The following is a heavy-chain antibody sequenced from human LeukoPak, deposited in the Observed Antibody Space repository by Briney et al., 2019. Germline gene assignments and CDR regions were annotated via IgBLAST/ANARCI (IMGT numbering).Heavy chain of an antibody. V-gene: IGHV1-18*01. CDR3: ARGMGYNYYYMDV. CDR1: GYCFTNYV. Sequence: ASVKVSCKASGYCFTNYVIISWVRQAPGQGLEWMGWISAYNGNTEYVQNLQGRVTMTTHTPTSTAYMELRSLRFDDTAVYYCARGMGYNYYYMDVWGKGTTVTVSS. CDR2: ISAYNGNT. D-gene: IGHD2-8*01. J-gene: IGHJ6*03.